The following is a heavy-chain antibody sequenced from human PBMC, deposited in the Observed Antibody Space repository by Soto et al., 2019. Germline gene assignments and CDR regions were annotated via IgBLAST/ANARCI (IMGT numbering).Heavy chain of an antibody. J-gene: IGHJ4*02. D-gene: IGHD3-16*01. CDR3: ARDQRSYGEVPFDY. Sequence: VKVSFQASVFTFTCYYIHWVRQAPGQGLEWMGWIKSNGDDRKYAQKFQDRVTMTRDTSMNTVYMELSRLRSDDTAVYYCARDQRSYGEVPFDYWGQGTLVTVSS. CDR1: VFTFTCYY. V-gene: IGHV1-2*02. CDR2: IKSNGDDR.